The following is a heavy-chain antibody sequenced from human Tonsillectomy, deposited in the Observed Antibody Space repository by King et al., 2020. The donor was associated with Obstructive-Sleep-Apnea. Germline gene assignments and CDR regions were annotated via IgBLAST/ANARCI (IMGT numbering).Heavy chain of an antibody. D-gene: IGHD4-23*01. CDR1: GFTFSSYG. Sequence: VQLVESGGGVVQPGRSLRLSCAASGFTFSSYGMHWVRQAPGKGLEWVAVIWYDGSNKYYADSVKGRFTISRDNSKNTLYLQMNSLRAEDTAVYYCARDQGADYGGNKGNDAFDIWGQGTMVTVSS. CDR2: IWYDGSNK. CDR3: ARDQGADYGGNKGNDAFDI. J-gene: IGHJ3*02. V-gene: IGHV3-33*01.